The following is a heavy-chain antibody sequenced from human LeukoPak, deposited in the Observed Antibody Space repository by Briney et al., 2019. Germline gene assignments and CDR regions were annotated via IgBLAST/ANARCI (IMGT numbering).Heavy chain of an antibody. CDR1: GGSISSYY. D-gene: IGHD3-10*01. Sequence: KSSETLSLTCTVSGGSISSYYWSWIRQPPGKGLEWIGYIYYSGSTNYNPSLKSRVTISVDTSKNQFSLKLSSVTAADTAVYYCARVGYYYGSGSYYLWFDPWGQGTLVTVSS. CDR3: ARVGYYYGSGSYYLWFDP. J-gene: IGHJ5*02. V-gene: IGHV4-59*01. CDR2: IYYSGST.